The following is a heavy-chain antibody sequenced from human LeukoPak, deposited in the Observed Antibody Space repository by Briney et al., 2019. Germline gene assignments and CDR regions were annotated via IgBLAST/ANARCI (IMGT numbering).Heavy chain of an antibody. CDR3: ARDRRGIYYFDY. CDR1: GGTFSSYA. V-gene: IGHV1-69*01. D-gene: IGHD3-10*01. J-gene: IGHJ4*02. CDR2: IIPIFGTA. Sequence: SVKVSCKASGGTFSSYAISWVRQAPGQGLGWMGGIIPIFGTANYAQKFQGRDTITADESTSTAYMELSSLRSKDTAVYYCARDRRGIYYFDYWGQGTLVTVSS.